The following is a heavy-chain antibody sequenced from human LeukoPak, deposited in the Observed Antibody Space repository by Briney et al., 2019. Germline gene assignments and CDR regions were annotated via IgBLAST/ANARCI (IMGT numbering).Heavy chain of an antibody. CDR2: IYHSGST. Sequence: PETLSLXCTVSGGSISSSSYYWGWIRQPPGKGPEWIGSIYHSGSTYYNPSLKSRVTISVDTSKNQFSLKLSSVTAADTAVYYCAGAGDFWSGYYADFDYWGQGTLVTVSS. CDR3: AGAGDFWSGYYADFDY. J-gene: IGHJ4*02. CDR1: GGSISSSSYY. V-gene: IGHV4-39*07. D-gene: IGHD3-3*01.